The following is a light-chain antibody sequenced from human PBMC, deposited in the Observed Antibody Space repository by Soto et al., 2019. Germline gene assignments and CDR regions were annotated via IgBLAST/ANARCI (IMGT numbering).Light chain of an antibody. CDR3: QHRSNWPLT. CDR1: QSVRRY. V-gene: IGKV3-11*01. J-gene: IGKJ4*01. Sequence: EIVLTQSPATLSLSPGERATLSCRASQSVRRYLEWYQQKPGQAPRLLIYDASNRATGIPARFSGSGSGTDFTLTISSLEPEDFAVYYCQHRSNWPLTFGGGTKVDIK. CDR2: DAS.